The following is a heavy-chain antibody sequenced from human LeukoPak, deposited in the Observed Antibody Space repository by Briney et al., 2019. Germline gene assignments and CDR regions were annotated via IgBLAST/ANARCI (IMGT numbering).Heavy chain of an antibody. CDR3: AKDDVDIVATISARLDY. CDR2: ISGSGGST. D-gene: IGHD5-12*01. V-gene: IGHV3-23*01. J-gene: IGHJ4*02. CDR1: GSTFSSYA. Sequence: GGSLRLSCAASGSTFSSYAMSWVRQAPGKGLEWVSAISGSGGSTYYADSVKGRFTISRDNSKNTLYLQMNTLRAEDTAVYYCAKDDVDIVATISARLDYWGQGTLVTVSS.